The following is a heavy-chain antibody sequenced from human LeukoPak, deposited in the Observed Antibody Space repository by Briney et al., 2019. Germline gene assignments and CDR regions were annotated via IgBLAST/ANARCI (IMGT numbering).Heavy chain of an antibody. D-gene: IGHD1-26*01. J-gene: IGHJ3*02. CDR2: IRYDGSNK. V-gene: IGHV3-30*02. CDR3: AKDRFYSGSPRAFDM. CDR1: GFTFSSYG. Sequence: GGSLRLSCAASGFTFSSYGMHWVCQAPGKGLEWVAFIRYDGSNKYYADSVKGRFTISRDNSKNTLYLQMNSLRAEDTAVYYCAKDRFYSGSPRAFDMWGRGTMVTVSS.